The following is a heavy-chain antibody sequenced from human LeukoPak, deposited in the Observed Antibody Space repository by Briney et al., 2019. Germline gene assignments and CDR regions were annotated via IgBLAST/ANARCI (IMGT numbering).Heavy chain of an antibody. Sequence: GGSLGLSCAASGFTVSSNYMSWVRQAPGKGLEWVSVIYSGGSTYYADSVKGRFTISRDNSKNTLYLQMNSLRAEDTAVYYCARSTMIVIDAFDIWGQGTMVTVSS. CDR2: IYSGGST. D-gene: IGHD3-22*01. J-gene: IGHJ3*02. CDR1: GFTVSSNY. CDR3: ARSTMIVIDAFDI. V-gene: IGHV3-66*01.